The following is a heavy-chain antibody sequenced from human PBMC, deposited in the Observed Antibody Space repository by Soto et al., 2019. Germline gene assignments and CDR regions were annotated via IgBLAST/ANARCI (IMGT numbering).Heavy chain of an antibody. CDR1: GFTFSTYA. V-gene: IGHV3-23*01. J-gene: IGHJ4*02. CDR2: LYGSGRGI. CDR3: AKDRQPDGLWPFDH. Sequence: EVQLLEFGGGLVQPGGSLRLSCAASGFTFSTYAMSWVRQAPGKGLEWVSGLYGSGRGISYADSVKGRFTISRDNSNDMLYLEMRSLRVEDTAVYYCAKDRQPDGLWPFDHWGQGTLVIVSS. D-gene: IGHD2-8*01.